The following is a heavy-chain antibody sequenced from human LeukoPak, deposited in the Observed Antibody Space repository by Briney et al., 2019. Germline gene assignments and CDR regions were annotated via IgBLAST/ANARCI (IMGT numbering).Heavy chain of an antibody. CDR3: ASADFWSGYGFDP. J-gene: IGHJ5*02. CDR1: GYTFTGYY. D-gene: IGHD3-3*01. CDR2: INPNSGGT. Sequence: ASVKVSCRASGYTFTGYYMHWVRQAPGQGLEWMGWINPNSGGTNYAPKFQGRVTMTRDTSISTAYMELSRLRSDDTAVYYCASADFWSGYGFDPWGQGTLVTVSS. V-gene: IGHV1-2*02.